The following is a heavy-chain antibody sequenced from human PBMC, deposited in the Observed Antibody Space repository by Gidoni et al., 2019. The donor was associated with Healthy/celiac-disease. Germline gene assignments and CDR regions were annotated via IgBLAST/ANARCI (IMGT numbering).Heavy chain of an antibody. D-gene: IGHD3-10*01. J-gene: IGHJ4*02. CDR3: ALTYGSGSYPVTHDY. V-gene: IGHV1-69*01. CDR1: GCTFSSYA. CDR2: IIPICGTA. Sequence: QVQLVQSGAEVQKPGSSVKVSCKASGCTFSSYANSWVRQAPGQGLEWMGGIIPICGTANYAQKFQGRVTITADESTSTAYMELSSLRSEDTAVYYCALTYGSGSYPVTHDYWGQGTLVTVSS.